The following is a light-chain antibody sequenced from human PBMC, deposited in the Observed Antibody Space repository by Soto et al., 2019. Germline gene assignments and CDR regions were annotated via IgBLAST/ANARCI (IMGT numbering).Light chain of an antibody. J-gene: IGKJ3*01. CDR2: DAS. V-gene: IGKV3-11*01. CDR1: QSVSSY. Sequence: EIVLTQSPATLSLSPGERATLSCRASQSVSSYLAWYQQKPGQAPRLLIYDASNRVTGIPARFSGSGSGTDFTLTISSLEPEDFAVYYCQQLRGFTFGPGTKVDIK. CDR3: QQLRGFT.